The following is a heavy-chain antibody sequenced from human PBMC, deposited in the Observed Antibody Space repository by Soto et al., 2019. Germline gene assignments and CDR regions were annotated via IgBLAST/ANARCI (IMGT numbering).Heavy chain of an antibody. J-gene: IGHJ5*02. CDR2: IDPEDGEM. Sequence: GASVKVSCKVYGDTLTELYIHWVRQAPGKGLEWLGGIDPEDGEMISAQKFRGRITMTEDTSTDTAYMRLTSLRSEDTAIYYCAILLSPVHGHHLYTWFDPWGQGTLVTVSS. D-gene: IGHD2-2*02. CDR1: GDTLTELY. CDR3: AILLSPVHGHHLYTWFDP. V-gene: IGHV1-24*01.